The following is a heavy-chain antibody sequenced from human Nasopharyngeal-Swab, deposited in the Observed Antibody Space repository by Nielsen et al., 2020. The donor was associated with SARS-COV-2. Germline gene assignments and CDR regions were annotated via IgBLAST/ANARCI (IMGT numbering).Heavy chain of an antibody. J-gene: IGHJ6*02. Sequence: GESLKISCVASGVIFSKYWMHWVRQAPGKGLVWVSRVNQDGSRTDYADSVRGRFTISRDNAKNSLYLQMNSLRAEDTAVYYRARKVPAAMIYGMDVWGQGTTVTVSS. D-gene: IGHD2-2*01. V-gene: IGHV3-74*01. CDR2: VNQDGSRT. CDR1: GVIFSKYW. CDR3: ARKVPAAMIYGMDV.